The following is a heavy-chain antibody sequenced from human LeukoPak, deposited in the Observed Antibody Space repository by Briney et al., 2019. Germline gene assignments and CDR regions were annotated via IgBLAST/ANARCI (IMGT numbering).Heavy chain of an antibody. CDR2: INHSGST. V-gene: IGHV4-34*01. CDR3: ARVRAYYDSSGYQAYNWFDP. CDR1: GGSFSGYY. D-gene: IGHD3-22*01. J-gene: IGHJ5*02. Sequence: PPETLSLTCAVYGGSFSGYYWSWIRQPPGKGLEWIGEINHSGSTNYNPSLKSRVTISVAKSKTQFSLKLSSVTAADTAVYYCARVRAYYDSSGYQAYNWFDPWGQGTLVTVSS.